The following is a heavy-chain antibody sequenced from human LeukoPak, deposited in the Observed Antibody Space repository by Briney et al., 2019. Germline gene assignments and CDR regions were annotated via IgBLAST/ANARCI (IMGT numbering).Heavy chain of an antibody. Sequence: SETLSLTCTVSGGSISSSSYYWSWIRQPPGKGLEWIGYIYYSGSTNYNPSLKSRVTISVDTSKNQFSLKLSSVTAADTAVYYCARDPRPAVGVDAFDIWGQGTMVTVSS. V-gene: IGHV4-61*01. CDR2: IYYSGST. J-gene: IGHJ3*02. D-gene: IGHD1-26*01. CDR3: ARDPRPAVGVDAFDI. CDR1: GGSISSSSYY.